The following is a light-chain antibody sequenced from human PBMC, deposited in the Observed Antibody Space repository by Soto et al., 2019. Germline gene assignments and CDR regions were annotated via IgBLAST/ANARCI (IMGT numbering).Light chain of an antibody. CDR3: QQGYSTPYT. CDR2: AAS. Sequence: DIQMTQSPSSLSASVGDRVTITCRASQNINTYLNWYQQKPGKAPKLLIYAASSLQSGVPSRFSGNGSGTDFTLTIRSLQPEDLATYSCQQGYSTPYTFGQGTKLEIK. J-gene: IGKJ2*01. V-gene: IGKV1-39*01. CDR1: QNINTY.